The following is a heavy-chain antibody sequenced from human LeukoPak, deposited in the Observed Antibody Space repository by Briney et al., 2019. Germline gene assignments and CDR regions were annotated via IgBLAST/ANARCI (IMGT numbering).Heavy chain of an antibody. Sequence: GGSLRLSCEASGFMFSSYWMSWVRQAPGKGLEWVANINEDGSQTYFVDSLKGRFTISRDNAKNSLYLHMNSLRAEDTAVYFCAGGPMTVITLWGQGTKVTVSS. CDR3: AGGPMTVITL. D-gene: IGHD2/OR15-2a*01. V-gene: IGHV3-7*01. CDR1: GFMFSSYW. CDR2: INEDGSQT. J-gene: IGHJ4*02.